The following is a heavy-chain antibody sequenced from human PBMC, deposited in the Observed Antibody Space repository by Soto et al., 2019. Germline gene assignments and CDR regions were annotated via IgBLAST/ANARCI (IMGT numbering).Heavy chain of an antibody. J-gene: IGHJ6*02. CDR3: ARDSTWIPYYHYGMDV. CDR2: MYSGGNT. V-gene: IGHV3-53*01. CDR1: GFSVSSNY. D-gene: IGHD5-18*01. Sequence: AGGSLRLSCAASGFSVSSNYMSWVRQAPGKGLEWVSVMYSGGNTHYADSVKGRFTISRDNSKNTLYLQMNSLRAEDTAVYYCARDSTWIPYYHYGMDVWGQGTTVTVSS.